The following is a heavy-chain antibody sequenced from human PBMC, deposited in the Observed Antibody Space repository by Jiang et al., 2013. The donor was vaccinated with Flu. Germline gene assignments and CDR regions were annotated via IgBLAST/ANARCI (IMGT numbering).Heavy chain of an antibody. CDR2: IHYSGTT. V-gene: IGHV4-59*01. CDR1: GGSISTYY. D-gene: IGHD3-10*01. Sequence: SGSGLVKPSETLSLTCTVSGGSISTYYWSWIRQPPGKGLEWIGYIHYSGTTNYNPSLKSRVTISVDTSKNQFSLKLSSVTAADTAVYYCARDDAYYYGSGSYSGGLDVWGKGPRSPSPQ. J-gene: IGHJ6*04. CDR3: ARDDAYYYGSGSYSGGLDV.